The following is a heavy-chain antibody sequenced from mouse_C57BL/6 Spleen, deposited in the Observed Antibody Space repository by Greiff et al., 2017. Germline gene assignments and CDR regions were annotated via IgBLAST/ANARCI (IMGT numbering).Heavy chain of an antibody. Sequence: VQLQQPGAELVMPGASVKLSCKASGYTFTSYWMHWVKQRPGQGLEWIGEIDPSDSYTKYTQKFKGKSTLTVDKSSSTAYMQLSSLTSEDSAVYYCARFGNYEYFDVWGTGTTVTVSS. CDR1: GYTFTSYW. D-gene: IGHD2-1*01. CDR2: IDPSDSYT. V-gene: IGHV1-69*01. CDR3: ARFGNYEYFDV. J-gene: IGHJ1*03.